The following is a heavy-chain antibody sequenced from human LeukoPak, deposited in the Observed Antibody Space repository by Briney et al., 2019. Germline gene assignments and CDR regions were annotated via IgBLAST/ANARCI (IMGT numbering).Heavy chain of an antibody. CDR2: IRSKAYGGAT. Sequence: GGSLRLSCTASGFTFGDYAMSWFRQAPGKGLEWVGFIRSKAYGGATEYAASVRGRFTISRDDSKSIAYLQMNSLKTEDTAAYYCTRGSSGWYGGHYFDYWGQGTLVTVSS. J-gene: IGHJ4*02. V-gene: IGHV3-49*03. CDR3: TRGSSGWYGGHYFDY. CDR1: GFTFGDYA. D-gene: IGHD6-19*01.